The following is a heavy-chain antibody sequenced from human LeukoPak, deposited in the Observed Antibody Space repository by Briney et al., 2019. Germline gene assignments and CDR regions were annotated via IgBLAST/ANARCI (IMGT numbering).Heavy chain of an antibody. Sequence: PGRSLRLSCAASGFTFSSYAMHWVRQAPGKGLEWVAVISYDGSNKYYADSVKGRFTISRGNSKNTLYLQMNSLRAEDTAVYYCARVFYSSGWYGNFDYWGQGTLVTVSS. CDR2: ISYDGSNK. CDR1: GFTFSSYA. V-gene: IGHV3-30*04. CDR3: ARVFYSSGWYGNFDY. D-gene: IGHD6-19*01. J-gene: IGHJ4*02.